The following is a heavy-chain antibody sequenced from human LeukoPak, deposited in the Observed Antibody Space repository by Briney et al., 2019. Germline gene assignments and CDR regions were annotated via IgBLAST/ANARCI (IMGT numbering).Heavy chain of an antibody. CDR2: VYHSGST. V-gene: IGHV4-4*02. D-gene: IGHD6-25*01. J-gene: IGHJ4*02. CDR3: ARGGTGYIDY. CDR1: GGFISSSNW. Sequence: SETLSLTCAVSGGFISSSNWWTWVRQPPGKGLEWIGEVYHSGSTNYNPSLKSRVTMSVDTSRNQFSLNLSSVTAADTAVYYCARGGTGYIDYWGQGTLVTVSS.